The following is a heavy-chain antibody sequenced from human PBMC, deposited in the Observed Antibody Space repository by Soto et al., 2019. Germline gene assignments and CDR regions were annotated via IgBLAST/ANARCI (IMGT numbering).Heavy chain of an antibody. CDR1: GGSISSSSYY. CDR2: IYYSGST. V-gene: IGHV4-39*01. J-gene: IGHJ5*02. CDR3: ARLAARPRGWFDP. Sequence: SETLSLTCTVSGGSISSSSYYWGWIRQPPGKGLEWIGSIYYSGSTYYNPSLKSRVTISVDTSKNQFSLKLSSVTAADTAVYYCARLAARPRGWFDPWGQGTLVTVS. D-gene: IGHD6-6*01.